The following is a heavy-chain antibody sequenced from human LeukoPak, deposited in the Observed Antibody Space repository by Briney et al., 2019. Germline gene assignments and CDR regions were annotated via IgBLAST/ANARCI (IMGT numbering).Heavy chain of an antibody. J-gene: IGHJ4*02. CDR2: IYYSGST. V-gene: IGHV4-59*02. CDR3: AKGSPGIASFDY. Sequence: SETLSLTCTVSGGSVSSYYWSWIRQLPGKGLEWIGYIYYSGSTNYNPSLKSRVTISVDTSKNQFSLKLSSVTAADTAVYYCAKGSPGIASFDYWGQGTLVTVSS. D-gene: IGHD6-13*01. CDR1: GGSVSSYY.